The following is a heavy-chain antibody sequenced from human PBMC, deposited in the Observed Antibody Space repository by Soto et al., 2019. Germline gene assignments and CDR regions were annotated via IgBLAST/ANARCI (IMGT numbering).Heavy chain of an antibody. CDR3: ARDPRVASRSYYFDY. Sequence: PGGSLRLSXTASGLTFQNHAMSWVRQAPGKGLEWVSVVSGNSGSTYYADSVRGRFTISRDNSKNTLYLQMNSLRAEDTALYYCARDPRVASRSYYFDYWGQGALVTVSS. J-gene: IGHJ4*02. V-gene: IGHV3-23*01. CDR2: VSGNSGST. D-gene: IGHD3-16*01. CDR1: GLTFQNHA.